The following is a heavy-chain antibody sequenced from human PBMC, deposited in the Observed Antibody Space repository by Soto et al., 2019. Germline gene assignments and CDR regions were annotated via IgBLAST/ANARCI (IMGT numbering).Heavy chain of an antibody. V-gene: IGHV3-23*01. Sequence: EVQLLESGGGLVQPGGSLRLSCAASGFTFSSHAMSWVRQAPGKGLEWVSAISGSGSNTYYADSVKGRFTISRDNSKNTLYLQMNSLRAEDTAVYYCAKEGIMGFSGYFDYWGQGTLVTVSS. CDR1: GFTFSSHA. J-gene: IGHJ4*02. D-gene: IGHD1-26*01. CDR3: AKEGIMGFSGYFDY. CDR2: ISGSGSNT.